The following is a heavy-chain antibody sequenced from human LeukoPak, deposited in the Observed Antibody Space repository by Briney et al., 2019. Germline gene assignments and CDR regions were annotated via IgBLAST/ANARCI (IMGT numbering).Heavy chain of an antibody. D-gene: IGHD5-12*01. CDR3: AKDGYSGYDFVNWFDP. CDR2: IYYSGSP. Sequence: SETLSLTCTVSGGSISSSSYYWGWIRQPPGKGLEWIGSIYYSGSPYYNPSLKSRVTISVDTSKHQFSLKLSSVTAADTAVYYCAKDGYSGYDFVNWFDPWGQGTLVTVSS. CDR1: GGSISSSSYY. J-gene: IGHJ5*02. V-gene: IGHV4-39*07.